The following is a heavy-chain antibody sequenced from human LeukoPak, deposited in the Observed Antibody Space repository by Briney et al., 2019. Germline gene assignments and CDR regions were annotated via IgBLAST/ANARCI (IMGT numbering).Heavy chain of an antibody. J-gene: IGHJ2*01. V-gene: IGHV4-39*07. CDR2: ISYRGST. Sequence: SETLSLTCTVSGGSISNTNYYWGWIRQPPGKGLEWIGSISYRGSTYYNPSLKSRVTGSVDTSKNQFSLKLTSVTAADTAVYYCAKRYGSGWYFDLWGRGTLVTVSS. CDR3: AKRYGSGWYFDL. D-gene: IGHD6-19*01. CDR1: GGSISNTNYY.